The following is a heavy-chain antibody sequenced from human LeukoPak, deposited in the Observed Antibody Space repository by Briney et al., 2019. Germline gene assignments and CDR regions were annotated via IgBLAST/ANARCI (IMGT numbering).Heavy chain of an antibody. V-gene: IGHV4-39*07. Sequence: SETLSLTCTVSGGSISSSSYYWGWIRQPPGKGLEWIGSIYYSGSTYYNPSLKSRVTISVDRSKNQFSLKLSSVTAADTAVYYCARSVGTTLTPHFDYWGQGTLVTVSS. J-gene: IGHJ4*02. CDR2: IYYSGST. D-gene: IGHD4-17*01. CDR1: GGSISSSSYY. CDR3: ARSVGTTLTPHFDY.